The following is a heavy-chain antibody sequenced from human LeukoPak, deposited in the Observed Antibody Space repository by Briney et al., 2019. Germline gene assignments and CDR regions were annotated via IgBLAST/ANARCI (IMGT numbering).Heavy chain of an antibody. CDR2: ISAYNGNT. CDR3: ARDRVPYCSSTSCYGYWFDP. J-gene: IGHJ5*02. V-gene: IGHV1-18*01. Sequence: ASVKVSCNASGYTFTSYGISWVRQAPGQGLEWMGWISAYNGNTNYAQKLQGRVTMTTDTSTSTAYMELRSLRSDDTAVYYCARDRVPYCSSTSCYGYWFDPWGQGTLVTVSS. D-gene: IGHD2-2*01. CDR1: GYTFTSYG.